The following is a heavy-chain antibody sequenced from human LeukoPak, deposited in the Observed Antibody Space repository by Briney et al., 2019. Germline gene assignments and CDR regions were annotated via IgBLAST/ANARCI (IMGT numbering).Heavy chain of an antibody. J-gene: IGHJ6*03. CDR1: VGSFSGYY. Sequence: PSETLSLTCAVYVGSFSGYYWSWIRQPPGKGLEWSGEINHSGSTNYNSSLKRRVTISVDTSKNQFSLKLSSVTAPDTAVYYCARGYYGSGSHCCHMDVWGKGTTITVS. CDR2: INHSGST. V-gene: IGHV4-34*01. CDR3: ARGYYGSGSHCCHMDV. D-gene: IGHD3-10*01.